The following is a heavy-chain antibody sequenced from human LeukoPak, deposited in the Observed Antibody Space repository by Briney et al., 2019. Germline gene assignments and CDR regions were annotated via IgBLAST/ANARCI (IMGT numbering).Heavy chain of an antibody. J-gene: IGHJ4*02. D-gene: IGHD3-22*01. CDR1: GFTFSSYW. CDR3: ARSYYYDSSGYDGDY. Sequence: GGSLRLSCAASGFTFSSYWMQWVRRAPGKGLAWVSRINSDGSVTNYTDSVKGRFTISIDNAKNTLYLQMNSLRAEDTAVYYGARSYYYDSSGYDGDYWGQGTLVTVSS. CDR2: INSDGSVT. V-gene: IGHV3-74*01.